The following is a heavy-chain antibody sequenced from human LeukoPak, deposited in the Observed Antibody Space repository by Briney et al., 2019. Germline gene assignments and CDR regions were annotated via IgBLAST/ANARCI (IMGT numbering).Heavy chain of an antibody. V-gene: IGHV4-34*01. CDR1: GGSFSGYY. J-gene: IGHJ4*02. CDR3: ARGANSNYVYDY. Sequence: PSETLSLTCAVYGGSFSGYYWSWIRQPPGKRLEWIGETNHSGSTNYNPSLKSRVTISVDTSKNQFSLKLSSVTAADTAVYYCARGANSNYVYDYWGQGTLVTVSS. D-gene: IGHD4-11*01. CDR2: TNHSGST.